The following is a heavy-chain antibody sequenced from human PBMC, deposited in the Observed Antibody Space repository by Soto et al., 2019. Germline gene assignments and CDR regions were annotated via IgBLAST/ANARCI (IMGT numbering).Heavy chain of an antibody. CDR3: AKGRGGVSKLLDY. J-gene: IGHJ4*02. V-gene: IGHV3-30*18. D-gene: IGHD1-26*01. Sequence: PGGSLRLSCAASGFTFSSYGMHWVRQAPGKGLEWVAVISYDGSNKYYADSVKGRFTISRDNSKNTLYLQMNSLRAEDTAVYYCAKGRGGVSKLLDYWGQGTLVTVSS. CDR1: GFTFSSYG. CDR2: ISYDGSNK.